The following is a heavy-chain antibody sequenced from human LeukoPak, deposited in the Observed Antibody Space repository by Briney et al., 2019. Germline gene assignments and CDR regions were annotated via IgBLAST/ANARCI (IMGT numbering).Heavy chain of an antibody. CDR1: GGSISSYY. J-gene: IGHJ4*02. CDR2: IYYSGST. D-gene: IGHD6-13*01. CDR3: ARDSYSSNWIYYFDY. Sequence: SETLSLTCTVSGGSISSYYWSWIRQPPGKGLEWIGYIYYSGSTNYNPSLKSRVTISVDTSKNQFSLKLSSVTAADTAVYYCARDSYSSNWIYYFDYWGQGTLVTVSS. V-gene: IGHV4-59*01.